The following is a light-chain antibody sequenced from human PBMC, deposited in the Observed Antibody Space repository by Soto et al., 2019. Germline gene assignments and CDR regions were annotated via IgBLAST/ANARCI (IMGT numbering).Light chain of an antibody. J-gene: IGLJ3*02. CDR1: SSNIGNNY. V-gene: IGLV1-51*01. Sequence: QSVLTQPPSVSAAPGQKVTISFSGRSSNIGNNYVSWYQQLPGTAPKLLSFDNDKLPSGLPDRFSGSTSGTSATLGITGLRTGDEAEYYCGTWESSLSAGVFGGGTKVTVL. CDR2: DND. CDR3: GTWESSLSAGV.